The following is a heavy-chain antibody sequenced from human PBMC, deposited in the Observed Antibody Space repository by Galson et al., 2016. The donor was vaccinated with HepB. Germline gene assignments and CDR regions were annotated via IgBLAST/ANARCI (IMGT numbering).Heavy chain of an antibody. CDR1: GLTFISYN. CDR3: ARDQNYCDSNEFDH. D-gene: IGHD3-22*01. CDR2: ASSDGSRK. Sequence: SLRLSCAVSGLTFISYNMNWVRQAPGKGLEWVAVASSDGSRKYYADSVKGRFTISRDNSKNTLYLQMNSLRTEDTAVYYCARDQNYCDSNEFDHWGQGTLVIVSS. J-gene: IGHJ4*02. V-gene: IGHV3-30-3*01.